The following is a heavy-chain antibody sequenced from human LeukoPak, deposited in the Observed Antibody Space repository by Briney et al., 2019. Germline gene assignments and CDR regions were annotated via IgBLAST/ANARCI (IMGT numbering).Heavy chain of an antibody. V-gene: IGHV4-4*07. CDR1: GGSVSRYY. Sequence: SETLSLTCAVSGGSVSRYYRSWIWQRAREGLEWIGRIYTSGSTNYNPALKSRVTMSVDTSKNQFSLKLSSVTAADTAVYYCARVSRAGYDFWRGYYAFDYWGQGTLVTVSS. J-gene: IGHJ4*02. CDR3: ARVSRAGYDFWRGYYAFDY. CDR2: IYTSGST. D-gene: IGHD3-3*01.